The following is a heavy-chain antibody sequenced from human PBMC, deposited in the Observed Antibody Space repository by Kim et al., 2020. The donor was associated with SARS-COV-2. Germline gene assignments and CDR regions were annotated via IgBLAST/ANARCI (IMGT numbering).Heavy chain of an antibody. CDR3: ARYRSSIWCSAYFDH. CDR2: INPKSGGT. V-gene: IGHV1-2*02. Sequence: ASVKVSCKSSGYTFSGYYLHWVRQAPGQGLEWMGWINPKSGGTNYAQKFQGRVTMTRDTSISTAYMELSSLRSDDTAVYYCARYRSSIWCSAYFDHWGQG. CDR1: GYTFSGYY. D-gene: IGHD2-2*01. J-gene: IGHJ4*02.